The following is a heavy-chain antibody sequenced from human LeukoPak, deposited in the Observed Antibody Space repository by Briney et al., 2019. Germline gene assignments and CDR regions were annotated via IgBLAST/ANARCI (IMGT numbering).Heavy chain of an antibody. D-gene: IGHD6-19*01. CDR1: GGSISSYY. CDR2: IYYSGST. V-gene: IGHV4-59*08. J-gene: IGHJ4*02. CDR3: ARQWLVRGNYYFDY. Sequence: SETLSLTCTVSGGSISSYYWSWIRQPPGKGLEWIGYIYYSGSTNYNPSLKSRVTISVDKSKNQFSLKLSSVTAADTAVYYCARQWLVRGNYYFDYWGQGTLVTVSS.